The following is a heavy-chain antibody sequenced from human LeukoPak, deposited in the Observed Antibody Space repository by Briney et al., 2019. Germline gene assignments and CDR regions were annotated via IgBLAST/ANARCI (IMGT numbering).Heavy chain of an antibody. Sequence: GESLKISCKGSGYSFTSYWIGWVRQMPGKGLEWMGIIYPGDSDTRYSPSFQGQVTISADKSISTAYLQWSSLKASDTAMYYCACPGYCSGGSCYNDASDIWGQGTMVTVSS. D-gene: IGHD2-15*01. CDR2: IYPGDSDT. J-gene: IGHJ3*02. CDR3: ACPGYCSGGSCYNDASDI. CDR1: GYSFTSYW. V-gene: IGHV5-51*01.